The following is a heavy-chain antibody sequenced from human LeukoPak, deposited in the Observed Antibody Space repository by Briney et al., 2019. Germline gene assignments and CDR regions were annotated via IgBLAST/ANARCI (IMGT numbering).Heavy chain of an antibody. Sequence: GASVKVSCKASGYTFTSYDINWGRQAPGQGLEWMGWMNPITGNTGYAQKFQGRVTISKNTSISTAYMELSSLRSEDTAVYYCARKRYSSSSNYYYMDVWGRGTTVTVSS. J-gene: IGHJ6*03. CDR2: MNPITGNT. D-gene: IGHD6-6*01. CDR3: ARKRYSSSSNYYYMDV. V-gene: IGHV1-8*03. CDR1: GYTFTSYD.